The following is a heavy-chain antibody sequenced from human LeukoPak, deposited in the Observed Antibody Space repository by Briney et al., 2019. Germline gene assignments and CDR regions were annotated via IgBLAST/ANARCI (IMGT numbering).Heavy chain of an antibody. V-gene: IGHV3-23*01. CDR3: AKDRFYGDTYFDY. CDR2: ISGSGGST. Sequence: GGSLRLSCAASGFTLRSYAMSWVRQAPGKGLEWVAAISGSGGSTYYADSVKGRFTISRDNSKNTLYLQMNSLRAEDTAIYYCAKDRFYGDTYFDYWGQGTLVTVSS. CDR1: GFTLRSYA. D-gene: IGHD4-17*01. J-gene: IGHJ4*02.